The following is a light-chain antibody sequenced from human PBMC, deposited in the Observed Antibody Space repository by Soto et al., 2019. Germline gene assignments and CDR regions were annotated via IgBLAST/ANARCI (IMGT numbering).Light chain of an antibody. CDR3: QQYNNWPKI. CDR2: GTS. V-gene: IGKV3D-15*01. J-gene: IGKJ1*01. CDR1: QSVGSSY. Sequence: MTQSPSTLSASVGDRVTISCRASQSVGSSYLAWYQQKPGQAPRVLIYGTSSRATGIPDRFSGSGSGTEFTLTISSLQSEDFAVYYCQQYNNWPKIFGQGTKVDIK.